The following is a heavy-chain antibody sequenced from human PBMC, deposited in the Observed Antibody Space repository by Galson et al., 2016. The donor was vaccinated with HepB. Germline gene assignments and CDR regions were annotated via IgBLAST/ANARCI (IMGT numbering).Heavy chain of an antibody. Sequence: SLRLSCAASGFTVSNGWMTWVRQAPGKGLEWVAVISYDGDTKYHADSVKGRFTISRDNSKNTLYLQMHRLRFEDTAVYYCASDPRQWQRGYNYGFEYWGQGTLVSVSS. D-gene: IGHD5-18*01. V-gene: IGHV3-30*03. CDR2: ISYDGDTK. CDR3: ASDPRQWQRGYNYGFEY. J-gene: IGHJ4*02. CDR1: GFTVSNGW.